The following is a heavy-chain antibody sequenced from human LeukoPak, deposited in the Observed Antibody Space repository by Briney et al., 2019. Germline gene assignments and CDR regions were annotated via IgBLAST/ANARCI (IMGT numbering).Heavy chain of an antibody. J-gene: IGHJ5*02. V-gene: IGHV4-34*01. CDR2: INHSGST. Sequence: PSETLSLTCAVYGGSFSGYYWSWIRQPPGKGLEWIGEINHSGSTNYNPSLKSRVTISVDTSKNQFSLKLSSVTAADTAVYYCARGYGGSGFNCFDPWGQGTLVTVSS. CDR3: ARGYGGSGFNCFDP. D-gene: IGHD4-23*01. CDR1: GGSFSGYY.